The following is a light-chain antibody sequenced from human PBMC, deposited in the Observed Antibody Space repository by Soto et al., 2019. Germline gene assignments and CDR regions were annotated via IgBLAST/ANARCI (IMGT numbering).Light chain of an antibody. J-gene: IGKJ5*01. CDR2: DAS. Sequence: EIVLTQSPGTLSLSPGERATLSCRASQSVSSSYLAWYQQKPGQAPRLLIYDASNRATGIPDRFSGGGSGTDFTLTISSLEPEDFAVYYCQQRSNLPPTFGQGTRLE. CDR3: QQRSNLPPT. CDR1: QSVSSSY. V-gene: IGKV3D-20*02.